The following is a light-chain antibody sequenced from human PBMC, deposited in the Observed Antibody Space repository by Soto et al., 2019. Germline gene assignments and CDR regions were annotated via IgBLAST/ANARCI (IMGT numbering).Light chain of an antibody. J-gene: IGKJ1*01. CDR2: KAS. CDR3: QQDNIYSCT. Sequence: DIPINNAPVTLSASLRNSLPITFRASQSISSWLAWYQQKPGKAPKLLIYKASSLESGVPSRFSGSGSGTEFTLTISSLQPDDFATYYCQQDNIYSCTFGQGTKVEIK. CDR1: QSISSW. V-gene: IGKV1-5*03.